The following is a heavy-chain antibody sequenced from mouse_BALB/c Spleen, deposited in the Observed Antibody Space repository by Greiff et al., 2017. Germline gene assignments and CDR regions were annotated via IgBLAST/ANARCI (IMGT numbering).Heavy chain of an antibody. Sequence: QVQLQQPGAELVKPGASVKLSCKASGYTFTSYWMHWVKLRPGPGIEWIGEINPSNGGTNYNEKFKRKATLTGDKSSSTAYMQLSSLTSEDSAVYYCTRDTMSTTRAMDYWGQGTSVTVSS. CDR1: GYTFTSYW. V-gene: IGHV1S81*02. D-gene: IGHD2-4*01. J-gene: IGHJ4*01. CDR2: INPSNGGT. CDR3: TRDTMSTTRAMDY.